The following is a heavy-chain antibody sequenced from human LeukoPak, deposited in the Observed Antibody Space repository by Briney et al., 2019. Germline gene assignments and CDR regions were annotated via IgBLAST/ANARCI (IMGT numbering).Heavy chain of an antibody. D-gene: IGHD3-22*01. CDR2: IIPILGIA. CDR1: GYTFTSYG. CDR3: ARTYYYDSSGYREDFDY. J-gene: IGHJ4*02. Sequence: GASVKVSCKASGYTFTSYGISWVRQAPGQGLEWMGRIIPILGIANYAQKFQGRVTITADKSTSTAYMELSSLRSEDTAVYYCARTYYYDSSGYREDFDYWGQGTLVTVSS. V-gene: IGHV1-69*04.